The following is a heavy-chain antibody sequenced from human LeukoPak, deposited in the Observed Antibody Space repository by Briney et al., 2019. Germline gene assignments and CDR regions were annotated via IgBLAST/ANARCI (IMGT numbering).Heavy chain of an antibody. D-gene: IGHD3-10*01. Sequence: GGSLRLLCAASGFTFSSYWMSWVRQAAGKGLEWEANIKQDGSEKYYVDSVKGRFTISRDNAKNSLYLQMNSLRAEDTAVYYCARSLLVRGGGEGYWGQGTLVTVSS. CDR2: IKQDGSEK. V-gene: IGHV3-7*01. CDR1: GFTFSSYW. CDR3: ARSLLVRGGGEGY. J-gene: IGHJ4*02.